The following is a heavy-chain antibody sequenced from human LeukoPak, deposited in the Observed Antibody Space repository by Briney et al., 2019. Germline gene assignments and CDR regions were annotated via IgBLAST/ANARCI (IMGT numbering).Heavy chain of an antibody. V-gene: IGHV4-34*01. J-gene: IGHJ4*02. CDR2: INHSGST. D-gene: IGHD3-22*01. Sequence: SETLSLTCAVYGGSFSGYYWSWIRQPPGKGLEWIGEINHSGSTNYNPSLKSRVTISVDTSKNQFSLKLSSVTAADTAVYYCARGRSGYDSNGYWGQGTLVTVSS. CDR3: ARGRSGYDSNGY. CDR1: GGSFSGYY.